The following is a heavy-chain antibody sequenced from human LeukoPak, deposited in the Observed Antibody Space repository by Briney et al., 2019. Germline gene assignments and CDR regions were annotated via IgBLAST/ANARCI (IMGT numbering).Heavy chain of an antibody. Sequence: PGGSLRLSCAASGFTFSSYSMNWVRQAPGKGLEGVSYISSSSSTIYYADSVKGRFTISRDNAKNSLYLQMNRLRAEDPAVYYCASEARPDSGSLSVYFDYWGQGPPVTASS. J-gene: IGHJ4*02. CDR1: GFTFSSYS. V-gene: IGHV3-48*01. CDR3: ASEARPDSGSLSVYFDY. D-gene: IGHD1-26*01. CDR2: ISSSSSTI.